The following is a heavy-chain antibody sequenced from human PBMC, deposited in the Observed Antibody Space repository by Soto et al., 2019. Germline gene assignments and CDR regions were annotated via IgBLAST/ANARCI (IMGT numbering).Heavy chain of an antibody. CDR2: ISSLGGTT. J-gene: IGHJ4*02. D-gene: IGHD3-22*01. Sequence: GGSLRLSCAASGFRFSTYAMSWVRQPPGRGLEWVSAISSLGGTTFYADSVEGRFTISRDNSRNTLYLEMNSLGAEDTAVYYCAKDVDYGTGYYDSSLYWGQGTLVTVSS. CDR3: AKDVDYGTGYYDSSLY. V-gene: IGHV3-23*01. CDR1: GFRFSTYA.